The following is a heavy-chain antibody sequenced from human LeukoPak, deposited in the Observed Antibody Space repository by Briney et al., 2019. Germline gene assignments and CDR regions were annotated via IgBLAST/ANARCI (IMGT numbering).Heavy chain of an antibody. V-gene: IGHV1-2*02. Sequence: ASVKVSCKASGYTSTGYYMHWVRQAPGQGLEWMGWINPNSGGTNYAQKFQGRVTMTRDTSISTAYMELSRLRSDDTAVYYCARVSRVGGSRAFDIWGQGTMVTVSS. CDR1: GYTSTGYY. J-gene: IGHJ3*02. CDR3: ARVSRVGGSRAFDI. CDR2: INPNSGGT. D-gene: IGHD3-16*01.